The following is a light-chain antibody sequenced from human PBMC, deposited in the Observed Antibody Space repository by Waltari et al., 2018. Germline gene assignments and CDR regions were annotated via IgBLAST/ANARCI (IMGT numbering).Light chain of an antibody. CDR2: DAS. CDR3: QQGNDFPLT. CDR1: QDISRW. J-gene: IGKJ4*01. Sequence: DIQMTQSPSSVSASVGDRVTITCRAGQDISRWLGGYQQKPGKAPKFLIYDASTLQSGVPSRFSGSGSGREFTLTISSLQPEDFSTYYCQQGNDFPLTFGGGTKVEMK. V-gene: IGKV1-12*01.